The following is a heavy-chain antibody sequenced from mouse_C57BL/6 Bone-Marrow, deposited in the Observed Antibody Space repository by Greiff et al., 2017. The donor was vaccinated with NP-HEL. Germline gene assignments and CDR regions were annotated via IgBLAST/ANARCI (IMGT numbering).Heavy chain of an antibody. V-gene: IGHV2-5*01. Sequence: VKLVESGPGLVQPSQSLSITCTVSGFSLTSYGVHWVRQSPGKGLEWLGVIWRGGSTDYNAAFMSRLSITKDNSKSQVFFKMNSLQADDTAIYYCAKRGSYYGSSYGFAYWGQGTLVTVSA. CDR1: GFSLTSYG. CDR3: AKRGSYYGSSYGFAY. CDR2: IWRGGST. D-gene: IGHD1-1*01. J-gene: IGHJ3*01.